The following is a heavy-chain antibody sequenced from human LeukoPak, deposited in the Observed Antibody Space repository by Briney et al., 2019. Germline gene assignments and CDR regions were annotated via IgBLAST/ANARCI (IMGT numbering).Heavy chain of an antibody. V-gene: IGHV1-2*02. J-gene: IGHJ4*02. D-gene: IGHD5-12*01. CDR3: ASALVATRSAY. CDR2: INPNTGAT. CDR1: GYTFTSYG. Sequence: ASVKVSCKASGYTFTSYGISWVRQAPGQGLEWMGWINPNTGATKYAQRFLGRVNMTRDTSISTAYMELSSLRSDDTAVYYCASALVATRSAYWGQGTLVTVSS.